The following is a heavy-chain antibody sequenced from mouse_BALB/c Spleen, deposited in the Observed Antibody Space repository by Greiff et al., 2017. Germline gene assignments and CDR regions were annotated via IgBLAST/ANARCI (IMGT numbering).Heavy chain of an antibody. Sequence: EVQVVESGGGLVQPGGSRKLSCAASGFTFSSFGMHWVRQAPEKGLEWVAYISSGSSTIYYADTVTGRFTISRDNPKNTLFLQMNSLRSEDTAMYSCARWITTALDYWGQGTTLTVSS. D-gene: IGHD2-4*01. CDR2: ISSGSSTI. J-gene: IGHJ2*01. CDR1: GFTFSSFG. CDR3: ARWITTALDY. V-gene: IGHV5-17*02.